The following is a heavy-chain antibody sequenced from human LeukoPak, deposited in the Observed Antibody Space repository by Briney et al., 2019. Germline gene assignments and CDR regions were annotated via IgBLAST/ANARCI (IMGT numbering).Heavy chain of an antibody. J-gene: IGHJ5*02. CDR2: IIPIFGTA. CDR3: ARDRFQNCFDP. V-gene: IGHV1-69*05. Sequence: ASVKVSCKASGGTFTSYAISWVRQAPGQGLEWMGGIIPIFGTANYAQKFQGRVTITTDESTSTAYMELSSLRSEDTAVYYCARDRFQNCFDPWGQGTLVTVSS. D-gene: IGHD2-21*01. CDR1: GGTFTSYA.